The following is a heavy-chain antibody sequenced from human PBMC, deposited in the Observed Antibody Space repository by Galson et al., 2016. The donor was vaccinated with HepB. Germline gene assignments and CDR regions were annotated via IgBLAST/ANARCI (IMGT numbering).Heavy chain of an antibody. CDR2: MSYDEGNK. CDR1: GFTFSSYG. J-gene: IGHJ6*02. CDR3: ARDRRHSPTGEFAAMMYYYYGMDV. D-gene: IGHD2-8*02. Sequence: SLRLSCAASGFTFSSYGMHWVRQAPGKGLEWVAVMSYDEGNKYYADSVKGRFTISRDISKDTLYLHMNSLRAEDTAVYYCARDRRHSPTGEFAAMMYYYYGMDVWGQGTTVTVSS. V-gene: IGHV3-30*03.